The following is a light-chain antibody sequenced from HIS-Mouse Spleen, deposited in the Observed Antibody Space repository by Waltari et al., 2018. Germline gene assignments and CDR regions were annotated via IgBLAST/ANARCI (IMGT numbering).Light chain of an antibody. CDR3: CSYAGSSPYVV. J-gene: IGLJ2*01. V-gene: IGLV2-23*01. CDR2: EGS. CDR1: SSDVGSYNL. Sequence: QSALTQPASVSGSPGQSITISCTGTSSDVGSYNLVSWYQQHPGKAPKLMIYEGSKRPSGVSNRFSGSKSGNTASLPISGLQAEDEADYYCCSYAGSSPYVVFGGGTKLTVL.